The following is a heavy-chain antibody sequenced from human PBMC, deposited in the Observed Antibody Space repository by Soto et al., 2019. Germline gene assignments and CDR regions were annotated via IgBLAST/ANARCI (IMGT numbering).Heavy chain of an antibody. CDR2: ISYDGSNK. V-gene: IGHV3-30*18. Sequence: VQLVESGGGLVQPGGSLRLSCAASGFTFSSYGMHWVRQAPGKGLEWVAVISYDGSNKYYADSVKGRFTISRDNSKNTLYLQMNSLRAEDTAVYYCAKELVTMVRGVMDYWGQGTLVTVSS. D-gene: IGHD3-10*01. J-gene: IGHJ4*02. CDR1: GFTFSSYG. CDR3: AKELVTMVRGVMDY.